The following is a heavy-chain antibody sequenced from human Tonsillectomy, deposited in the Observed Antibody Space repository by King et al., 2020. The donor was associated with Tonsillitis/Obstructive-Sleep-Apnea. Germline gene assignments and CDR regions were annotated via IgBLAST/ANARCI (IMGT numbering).Heavy chain of an antibody. CDR3: AGLVTTVTKLGDNHHAFDI. CDR1: GYSFTSYW. J-gene: IGHJ3*02. V-gene: IGHV5-10-1*03. Sequence: QLVQSGAEVKKPGESLRISCKGSGYSFTSYWISWVRQMPGKGLEWMGRIDPSDSYTNYSPSFQGNVTISADKSISTAYLQWSSLKASDTAMYYGAGLVTTVTKLGDNHHAFDIWGHGAMVTGSS. D-gene: IGHD4-17*01. CDR2: IDPSDSYT.